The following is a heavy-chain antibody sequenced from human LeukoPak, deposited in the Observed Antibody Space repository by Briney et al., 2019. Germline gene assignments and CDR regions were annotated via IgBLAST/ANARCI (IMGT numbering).Heavy chain of an antibody. V-gene: IGHV4-30-2*01. CDR3: AGSLGYCSSTSCYKSGWFDP. J-gene: IGHJ5*02. D-gene: IGHD2-2*02. CDR1: GGSISSGGYS. Sequence: KPSETLSLTCAVSGGSISSGGYSWSWIRQPPGKGLEWIAYIYHSGSTYYNPSLKSRVTISVDRSKNQFSLKLSSVTAADTAVYYCAGSLGYCSSTSCYKSGWFDPWGQGTLVTVSS. CDR2: IYHSGST.